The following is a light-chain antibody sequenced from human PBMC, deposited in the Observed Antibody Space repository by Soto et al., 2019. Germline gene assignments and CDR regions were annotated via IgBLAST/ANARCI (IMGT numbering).Light chain of an antibody. CDR2: KAS. Sequence: DIQVTQSPSTLSASVGDRVTITCRASQSISNWLAWYQQKAGKAPKVLIYKASSLESGVPSRFSGSGSGIEFTLTISSLQTEDFATYYCQQYGANSPWTFGQGTKVEIK. V-gene: IGKV1-5*03. CDR3: QQYGANSPWT. CDR1: QSISNW. J-gene: IGKJ1*01.